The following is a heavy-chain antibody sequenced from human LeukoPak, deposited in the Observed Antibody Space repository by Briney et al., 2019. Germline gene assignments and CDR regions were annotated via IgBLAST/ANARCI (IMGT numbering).Heavy chain of an antibody. CDR2: INSDGSST. V-gene: IGHV3-74*01. D-gene: IGHD5-24*01. CDR3: ARAALAVDGYNLGT. J-gene: IGHJ5*02. Sequence: HSGGSLRLSCAASGFTFSSYWMHWVRQGPGKGLVWVARINSDGSSTNYADSVKGRFTISRDNAKNTVYLQMNSLRVEDTAVYYCARAALAVDGYNLGTWGQGTLVTVSS. CDR1: GFTFSSYW.